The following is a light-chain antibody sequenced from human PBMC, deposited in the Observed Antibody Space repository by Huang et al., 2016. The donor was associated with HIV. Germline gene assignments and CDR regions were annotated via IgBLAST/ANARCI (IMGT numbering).Light chain of an antibody. CDR2: DTS. V-gene: IGKV3-11*01. CDR1: QSVRNY. Sequence: DIVLTQSPATLSLSPGERATLSCRASQSVRNYLAWYQQKPGQAPRLLIYDTSIRATGVPGRISGSGSGTDFTLTISGLEPEDFAVYYCQQRSNWPLTFGGGTKVEIK. J-gene: IGKJ4*01. CDR3: QQRSNWPLT.